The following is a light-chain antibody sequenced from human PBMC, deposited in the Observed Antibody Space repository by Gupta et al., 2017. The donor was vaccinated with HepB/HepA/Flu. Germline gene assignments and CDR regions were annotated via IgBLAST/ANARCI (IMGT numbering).Light chain of an antibody. CDR3: QHYYVFPLT. V-gene: IGKV1-5*03. J-gene: IGKJ4*01. Sequence: DIQMTQSPSTLSASVGDRVTITCRASQSISNWLAWYQHKPGKAPKLLISKASSLESGVPSRFSGSGSETEFTLTISSLQPYDFATYYCQHYYVFPLTFAGGTKVEIK. CDR2: KAS. CDR1: QSISNW.